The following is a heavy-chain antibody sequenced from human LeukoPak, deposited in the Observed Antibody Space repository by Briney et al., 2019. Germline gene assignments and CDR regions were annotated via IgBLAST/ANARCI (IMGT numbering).Heavy chain of an antibody. V-gene: IGHV3-11*03. D-gene: IGHD3-10*01. CDR2: ISDSTINT. CDR1: EFTFSDYY. CDR3: AAYYGSGSVNYYRGMDI. Sequence: GGSLRLSCEASEFTFSDYYMSWIRQAPGKGLEWISYISDSTINTHYADSVKGRFTISRDNAKKLLVLEMKSLRSEDTAVYYCAAYYGSGSVNYYRGMDIWGKGITVTVS. J-gene: IGHJ6*04.